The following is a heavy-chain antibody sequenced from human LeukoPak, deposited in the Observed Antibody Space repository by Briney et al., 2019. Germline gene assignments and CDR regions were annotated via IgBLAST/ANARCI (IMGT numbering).Heavy chain of an antibody. J-gene: IGHJ4*02. V-gene: IGHV3-30*03. CDR2: ISDDETYK. Sequence: GESLRLSCAASGFTFTTYWLGWVRQAPGKGLEWVTAISDDETYKFYADSVKGRFTISRDNSKNTLYLQMNSLRVEDTAIYYCTRGMLRQPPDYWGQGMLVTVSS. CDR1: GFTFTTYW. D-gene: IGHD3-10*02. CDR3: TRGMLRQPPDY.